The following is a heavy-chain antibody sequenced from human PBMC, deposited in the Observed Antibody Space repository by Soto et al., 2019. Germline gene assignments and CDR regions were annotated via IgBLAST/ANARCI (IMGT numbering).Heavy chain of an antibody. CDR1: VGSMNSATYY. CDR2: IFYSGST. Sequence: QVRLQESGPGLVKPSQTLSLTCTVSVGSMNSATYYWSRIRQHPGKGLEWIGYIFYSGSTYYNPYLRGRLTMSIGTSKNQFSLRLSSVTAADTAVYYCARVTFVFVPPAIAMPNYFDYWGQGTLVTVSS. D-gene: IGHD2-2*01. V-gene: IGHV4-31*03. CDR3: ARVTFVFVPPAIAMPNYFDY. J-gene: IGHJ4*02.